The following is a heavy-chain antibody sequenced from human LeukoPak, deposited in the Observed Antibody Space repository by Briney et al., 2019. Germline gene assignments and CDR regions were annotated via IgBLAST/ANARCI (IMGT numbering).Heavy chain of an antibody. J-gene: IGHJ4*02. V-gene: IGHV3-21*01. D-gene: IGHD3-10*01. CDR1: GFTFSSYS. Sequence: GGSLRLSCAASGFTFSSYSMNWVRQAPGKGLEWFSSISSSSSYIYYADSVKGRFTIYRDNAKASLYLQMNSLRAEATAVYYCARDLTFISGSYDYWGQGTLVSVFS. CDR3: ARDLTFISGSYDY. CDR2: ISSSSSYI.